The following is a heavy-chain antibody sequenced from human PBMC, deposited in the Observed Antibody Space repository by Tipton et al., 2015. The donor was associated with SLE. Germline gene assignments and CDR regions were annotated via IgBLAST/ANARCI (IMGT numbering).Heavy chain of an antibody. J-gene: IGHJ4*02. V-gene: IGHV3-73*01. Sequence: SLRLSCAASGFTFSGSAMPWVRQASGKGLEWVGRIRSKANSYATAYAASVKGRFTISRDDSKNTAYLQMNSLKTEDTAVYYCTSPRYYYDSSGLGYWGQGTLVTVSS. CDR3: TSPRYYYDSSGLGY. CDR2: IRSKANSYAT. CDR1: GFTFSGSA. D-gene: IGHD3-22*01.